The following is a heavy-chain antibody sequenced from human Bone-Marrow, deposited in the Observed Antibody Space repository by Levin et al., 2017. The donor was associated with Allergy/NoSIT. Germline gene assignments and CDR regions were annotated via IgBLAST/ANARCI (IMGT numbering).Heavy chain of an antibody. CDR2: TYYRSGWYN. Sequence: SQTLSLTCVISGDSVSSSSAAWNWIRQSPSRGLEWLGRTYYRSGWYNEYSVSVNSRININRDTSKNQFSLEPTSVSPEDTAVYYCTRGVHWLDAWGQGTLVIVSS. V-gene: IGHV6-1*01. CDR1: GDSVSSSSAA. J-gene: IGHJ5*02. CDR3: TRGVHWLDA.